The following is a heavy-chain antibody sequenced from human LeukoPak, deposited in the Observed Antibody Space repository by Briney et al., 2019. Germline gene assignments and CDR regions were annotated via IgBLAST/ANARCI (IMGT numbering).Heavy chain of an antibody. CDR2: INWRGTST. D-gene: IGHD6-19*01. CDR3: AKDLWSSGWYMVYFDY. CDR1: RITASSKY. V-gene: IGHV3-66*01. J-gene: IGHJ4*02. Sequence: GGSLRLSCPAPRITASSKYMGWDRQVPGKGMDWVSDINWRGTSTGYSDSVKGRFSISRDNSKNTLYLQMNSLRAGDTAVYYCAKDLWSSGWYMVYFDYWGQGTLVTVSP.